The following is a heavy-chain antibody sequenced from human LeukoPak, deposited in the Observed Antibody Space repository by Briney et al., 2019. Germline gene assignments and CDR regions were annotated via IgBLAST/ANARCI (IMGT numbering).Heavy chain of an antibody. CDR2: IYHSGST. Sequence: SETLSLTCAVSGGSISSGGYSWSWIRQPPGKGLEWIGYIYHSGSTYYNPSLKSRVTISVDRSKNQFSLKLSSVTAADTAMYYCAGGGDKIDYWGQGTLVTVSS. J-gene: IGHJ4*02. V-gene: IGHV4-30-2*01. CDR1: GGSISSGGYS. D-gene: IGHD4-23*01. CDR3: AGGGDKIDY.